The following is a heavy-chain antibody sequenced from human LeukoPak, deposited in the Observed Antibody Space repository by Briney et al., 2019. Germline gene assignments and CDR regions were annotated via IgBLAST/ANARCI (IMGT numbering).Heavy chain of an antibody. D-gene: IGHD2-2*01. V-gene: IGHV3-23*01. CDR2: ISDSGAST. Sequence: GGSLRLSCAASGFAFSNYAMSWIRQAPGKGLEWVSPISDSGASTYYADSVKGRFTISRDNSKDTLFLQMNSLRGEDTAVYYCARGGINYADSWGRETLVTVSS. CDR1: GFAFSNYA. CDR3: ARGGINYADS. J-gene: IGHJ5*01.